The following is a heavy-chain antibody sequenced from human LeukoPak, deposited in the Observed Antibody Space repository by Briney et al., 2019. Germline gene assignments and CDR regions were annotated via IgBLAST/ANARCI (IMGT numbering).Heavy chain of an antibody. Sequence: ASVKVSCKASGGTFSSYTISWVRQAPGQGLEWMGRIIPILGIANYAQKFQGRVMITADKSTSTAYMELSSLRSEDTAVYYCARGLSDDFWSGYPLGYWGQGTLVTVSS. CDR1: GGTFSSYT. J-gene: IGHJ4*02. CDR3: ARGLSDDFWSGYPLGY. V-gene: IGHV1-69*02. D-gene: IGHD3-3*01. CDR2: IIPILGIA.